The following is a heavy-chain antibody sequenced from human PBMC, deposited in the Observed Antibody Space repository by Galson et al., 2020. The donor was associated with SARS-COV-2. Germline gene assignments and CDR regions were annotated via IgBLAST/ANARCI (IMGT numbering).Heavy chain of an antibody. CDR2: IYYSGST. CDR3: ARAGPNYYDSSGYSYYFDY. Sequence: SETLSLTCTVSGGSISSYYWSWIRQPPGKGLEWIGYIYYSGSTNYNPSLKSRVTISVDTSKNQFSLKLSSVTAADTAVYYCARAGPNYYDSSGYSYYFDYWGQGTLVTVSS. J-gene: IGHJ4*02. D-gene: IGHD3-22*01. V-gene: IGHV4-59*01. CDR1: GGSISSYY.